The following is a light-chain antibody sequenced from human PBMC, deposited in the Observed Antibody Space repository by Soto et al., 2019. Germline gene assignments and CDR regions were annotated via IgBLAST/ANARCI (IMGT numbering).Light chain of an antibody. V-gene: IGKV1-5*01. CDR3: QQYNSYPKT. CDR2: DAS. J-gene: IGKJ1*01. Sequence: DIQMTQSPSTLSASVGDRVTITCRASQSISTWLAWYQQKPGKAPNLLIYDASSLESGVPSRFSGSGSGTQFTLTISSLQPDDIATYYCQQYNSYPKTFGQGTKVEIK. CDR1: QSISTW.